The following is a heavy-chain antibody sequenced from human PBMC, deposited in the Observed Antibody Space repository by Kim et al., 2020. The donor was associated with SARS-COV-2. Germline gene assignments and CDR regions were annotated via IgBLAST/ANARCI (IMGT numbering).Heavy chain of an antibody. CDR3: ARDMDDYYYDSSGLDY. Sequence: DSVKGRFTMSRENSKNTLYLQMNSLRAEDMAVYYCARDMDDYYYDSSGLDYWGQGTLVTVSS. D-gene: IGHD3-22*01. J-gene: IGHJ4*02. V-gene: IGHV3-30*01.